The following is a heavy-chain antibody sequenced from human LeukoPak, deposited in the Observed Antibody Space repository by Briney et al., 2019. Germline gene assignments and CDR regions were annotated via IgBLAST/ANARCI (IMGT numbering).Heavy chain of an antibody. V-gene: IGHV3-74*01. CDR3: ARDKGGFNEVDY. J-gene: IGHJ4*02. D-gene: IGHD5-24*01. CDR2: INPDGSTT. CDR1: GFTFSNYW. Sequence: GGSLRLSCAASGFTFSNYWMHWVRQDPGKGLVWVSFINPDGSTTNYADSVKGRFTVSRDNAENSLYLQMSSLRAEDTAVYYCARDKGGFNEVDYWGQGTLVTVSS.